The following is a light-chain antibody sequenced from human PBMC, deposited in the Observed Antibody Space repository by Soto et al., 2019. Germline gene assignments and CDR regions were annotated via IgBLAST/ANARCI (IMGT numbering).Light chain of an antibody. CDR1: QSVSSNF. CDR2: GAS. V-gene: IGKV3-20*01. Sequence: EIVLTQSPGTLSLSPGERATLSCRASQSVSSNFLAWYQEKPGQAPRLLIYGASSRAPGIPDRFSGSGSGTDFTLTLSRLEPEDFAVYYCRQYGYSLGFAFGGGTKVEIK. CDR3: RQYGYSLGFA. J-gene: IGKJ4*01.